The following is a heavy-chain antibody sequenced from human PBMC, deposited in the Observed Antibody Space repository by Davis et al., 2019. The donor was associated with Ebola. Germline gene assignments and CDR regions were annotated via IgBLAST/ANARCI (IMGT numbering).Heavy chain of an antibody. V-gene: IGHV4-34*01. D-gene: IGHD5-12*01. CDR2: ISQSGRA. CDR3: ARGGSSAYDYGLDY. CDR1: GGSFNGVY. J-gene: IGHJ4*02. Sequence: PSETLSLTCGVYGGSFNGVYWSWIRQPPGEGLEWVGEISQSGRAKYNPSLKSRVIISIDTSKNRFSLKLFSVTAADTAVYYCARGGSSAYDYGLDYWGQGNLVTVSS.